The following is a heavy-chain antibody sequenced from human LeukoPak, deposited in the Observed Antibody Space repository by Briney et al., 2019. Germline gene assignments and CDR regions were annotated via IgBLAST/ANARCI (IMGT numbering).Heavy chain of an antibody. CDR3: AREAGSEPDYYYYYMDV. J-gene: IGHJ6*03. CDR2: IYTSGST. Sequence: SQTLSLTCTVSGGSISSGSYYWSWIRQPAGKGLEWIGRIYTSGSTNYNPSLKSRVTISVDTSKNQFSLKLSSVTAADTAVYYCAREAGSEPDYYYYYMDVWGKGTTVTVSS. D-gene: IGHD1-14*01. V-gene: IGHV4-61*02. CDR1: GGSISSGSYY.